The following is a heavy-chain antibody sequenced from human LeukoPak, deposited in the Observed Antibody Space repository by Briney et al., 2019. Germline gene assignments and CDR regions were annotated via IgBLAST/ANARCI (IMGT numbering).Heavy chain of an antibody. V-gene: IGHV4-39*01. CDR2: IYYSGTT. CDR1: GGSISSSSYY. J-gene: IGHJ6*03. D-gene: IGHD3-22*01. CDR3: ARIVVALTYYYYMDV. Sequence: SETLSLTCTVSGGSISSSSYYWGWIRQPPGKGLEWPGSIYYSGTTYYNPSLKSRVTISVDTSKNQFSLKLSSVTAADTAVYYCARIVVALTYYYYMDVWGKGATVTVSS.